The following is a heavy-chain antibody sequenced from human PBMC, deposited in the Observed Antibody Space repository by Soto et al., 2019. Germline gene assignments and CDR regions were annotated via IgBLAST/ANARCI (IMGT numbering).Heavy chain of an antibody. J-gene: IGHJ4*02. D-gene: IGHD6-6*01. CDR1: GYTFTSYG. CDR3: ARVPSNSAFDY. Sequence: ASVKVSCKASGYTFTSYGISWVRQAPGQGLEWMGWVNPNSGGTNYAQKFQGRVTMTRDTSISTVYMELSRLRSDDTAVYYCARVPSNSAFDYWGQGTLVTVSS. V-gene: IGHV1-2*02. CDR2: VNPNSGGT.